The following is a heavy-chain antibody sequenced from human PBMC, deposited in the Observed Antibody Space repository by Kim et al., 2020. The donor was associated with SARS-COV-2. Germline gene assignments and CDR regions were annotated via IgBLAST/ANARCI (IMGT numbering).Heavy chain of an antibody. Sequence: GGSLRLSCAASGFTFSSYAMSWVRQAPGKGLEWVSAISGSGGSTYYADSVKGRFTISRDNSKNTLYLQMNSLRAEDTAVYYCAKSAGSLGITMIVVVGDFDYWGQGTLVTVSS. J-gene: IGHJ4*02. D-gene: IGHD3-22*01. CDR3: AKSAGSLGITMIVVVGDFDY. CDR1: GFTFSSYA. CDR2: ISGSGGST. V-gene: IGHV3-23*01.